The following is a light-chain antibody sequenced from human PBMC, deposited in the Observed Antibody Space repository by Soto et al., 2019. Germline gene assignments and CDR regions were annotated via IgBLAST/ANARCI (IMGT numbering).Light chain of an antibody. CDR3: QTWGTGTDWV. V-gene: IGLV4-69*01. CDR2: VNSDGSH. Sequence: QSVLTQSPSASASLGASVKLTCALSSGHNNYAIAWHQQQPEQGPRYLMMVNSDGSHRRGDGIPDRFSGSSSGAARSLTISSLQSEDEADYYCQTWGTGTDWVFGGGTKLTVL. CDR1: SGHNNYA. J-gene: IGLJ3*02.